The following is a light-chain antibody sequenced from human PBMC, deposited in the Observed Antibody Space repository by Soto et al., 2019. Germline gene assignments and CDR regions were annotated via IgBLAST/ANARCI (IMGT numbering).Light chain of an antibody. J-gene: IGKJ2*01. CDR1: QSIDRW. CDR3: QQYKTFTYT. V-gene: IGKV1-5*03. CDR2: RAS. Sequence: DIQMTQSPSTLSASVGDRVTITCRASQSIDRWLAWYQQKPGKAPKLLIYRASSLESGVPSRFSGSGSGTEITLTISSLQPDDFTTYYCQQYKTFTYTFAQGTKLEIK.